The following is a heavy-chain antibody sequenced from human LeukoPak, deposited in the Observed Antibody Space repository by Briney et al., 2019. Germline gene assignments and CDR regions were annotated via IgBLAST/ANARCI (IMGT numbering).Heavy chain of an antibody. V-gene: IGHV3-66*01. D-gene: IGHD2-2*01. CDR1: GFSFRSYS. J-gene: IGHJ5*02. CDR3: ARAEGCSSTSCWGYNWFDP. CDR2: IYSGGST. Sequence: GGSLRLSCAASGFSFRSYSMIWVRQAPGKGLEWVSVIYSGGSTYYADSVKGRFTISRDNSKNTLYLQMNSLRAEDTAVYYCARAEGCSSTSCWGYNWFDPWGQGTLVTVSS.